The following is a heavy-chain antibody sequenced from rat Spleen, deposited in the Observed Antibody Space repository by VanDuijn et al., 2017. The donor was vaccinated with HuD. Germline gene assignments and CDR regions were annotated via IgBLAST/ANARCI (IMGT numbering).Heavy chain of an antibody. CDR2: ISYAGSST. V-gene: IGHV5-29*01. J-gene: IGHJ2*01. CDR1: GLTFSAYY. CDR3: ATHNSGYFDY. D-gene: IGHD4-3*01. Sequence: EVQLVESDGDLVQPGRSLKLSCAASGLTFSAYYMAWVRQAPTKGLEWVATISYAGSSTYYRDSVKGRFTISRDNAKNTLYLQMDSLRPEDTATYYCATHNSGYFDYWGQGVMVTVSS.